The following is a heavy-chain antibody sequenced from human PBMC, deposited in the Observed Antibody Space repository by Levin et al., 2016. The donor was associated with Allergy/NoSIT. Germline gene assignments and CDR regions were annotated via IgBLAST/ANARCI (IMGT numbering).Heavy chain of an antibody. CDR1: GFTLSFYS. J-gene: IGHJ6*02. CDR2: ISSSSNAI. CDR3: ARNPGVPTSYYGMDV. Sequence: GESLKISCAASGFTLSFYSMNWVRQAPGKGLEWVSYISSSSNAIYYADSVKGRFTISRDNADNSLYLQMNSLRDEDTAVYYCARNPGVPTSYYGMDVWGQGTTVTVSS. D-gene: IGHD2-2*01. V-gene: IGHV3-48*02.